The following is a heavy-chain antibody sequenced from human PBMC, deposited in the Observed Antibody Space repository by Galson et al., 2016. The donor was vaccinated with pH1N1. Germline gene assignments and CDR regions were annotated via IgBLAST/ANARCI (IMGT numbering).Heavy chain of an antibody. CDR2: ISSISTDYT. Sequence: SLRLSCAASGFTFSDYYMNWVRQAPGKGLEWLSYISSISTDYTNYADSVKGRFTISRDNAKNSLYLEMNSLRAEDTAVYYCARGCEDYSDYEWAFDIWGQGTMVTVSS. V-gene: IGHV3-11*06. CDR1: GFTFSDYY. CDR3: ARGCEDYSDYEWAFDI. D-gene: IGHD4-11*01. J-gene: IGHJ3*02.